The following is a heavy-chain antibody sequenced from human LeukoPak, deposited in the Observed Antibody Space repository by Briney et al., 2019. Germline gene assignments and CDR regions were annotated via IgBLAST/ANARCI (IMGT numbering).Heavy chain of an antibody. CDR1: GYTFTGYY. V-gene: IGHV1-2*02. CDR3: ARETEYSSSPGFDY. Sequence: ASVKVSCKASGYTFTGYYMHWVRQAPGQGLEWMGWINPNSGGTNYAQKFQGRVTITADESTSTAYMELSSLRSEDTAVYYCARETEYSSSPGFDYWGQGTLVTVSS. D-gene: IGHD6-6*01. J-gene: IGHJ4*02. CDR2: INPNSGGT.